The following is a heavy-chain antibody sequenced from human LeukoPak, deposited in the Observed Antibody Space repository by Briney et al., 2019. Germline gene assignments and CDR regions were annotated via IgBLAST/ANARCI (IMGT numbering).Heavy chain of an antibody. Sequence: SSETLSLTCAVYGGSFSGYYWSWIRQPPGKGLEWIGEINHSGSTNYNPSLKSRVTISVDTSKNQFSLKLSSVTAADTAVYYCARGRGSFRQQLFDYWGQGTLVTVSP. CDR2: INHSGST. CDR1: GGSFSGYY. V-gene: IGHV4-34*01. CDR3: ARGRGSFRQQLFDY. D-gene: IGHD6-13*01. J-gene: IGHJ4*02.